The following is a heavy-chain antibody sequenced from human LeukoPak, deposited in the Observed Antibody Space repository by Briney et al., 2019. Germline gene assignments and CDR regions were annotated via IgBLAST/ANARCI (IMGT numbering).Heavy chain of an antibody. D-gene: IGHD6-19*01. CDR3: ARLVEGSGWYFDY. J-gene: IGHJ4*02. Sequence: GESLKISCKGSGYSFTTYWIGWVRQMPGKGLEWMGIIYPGDSDTRYSPSFQGQVTISADKSISAAYLQWSSLKASDTAMYSCARLVEGSGWYFDYWGQGTLVTVSS. CDR1: GYSFTTYW. V-gene: IGHV5-51*01. CDR2: IYPGDSDT.